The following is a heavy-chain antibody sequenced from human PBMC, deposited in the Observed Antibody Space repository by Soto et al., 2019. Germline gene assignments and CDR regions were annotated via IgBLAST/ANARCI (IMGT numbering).Heavy chain of an antibody. V-gene: IGHV3-23*01. CDR3: ANAHKRDIVVPADY. CDR2: ISGSGGST. D-gene: IGHD2-15*01. CDR1: GFTFSSYA. J-gene: IGHJ4*02. Sequence: PGGSLRLSCAASGFTFSSYAMSWVRQAPGKGLEWVSAISGSGGSTYYADSVKGRFTISRDNSKNTLYLQMNSLRAEDTAVYYCANAHKRDIVVPADYWGQGTLVTVSS.